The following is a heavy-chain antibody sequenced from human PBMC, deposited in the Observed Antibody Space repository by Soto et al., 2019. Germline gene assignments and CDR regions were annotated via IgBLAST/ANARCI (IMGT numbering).Heavy chain of an antibody. Sequence: QVQLVQSGAEVKKPGASVKVSCKASGYTFTNYDIHWVRQAPGQGLEWMGIINPTSGSTNYAQKSQGRVTLTYDTSTTTVYMELSGLRSEDTAVLYCARDLAAGDHWGQGTLVTVSS. D-gene: IGHD6-13*01. CDR1: GYTFTNYD. CDR3: ARDLAAGDH. CDR2: INPTSGST. J-gene: IGHJ4*02. V-gene: IGHV1-46*01.